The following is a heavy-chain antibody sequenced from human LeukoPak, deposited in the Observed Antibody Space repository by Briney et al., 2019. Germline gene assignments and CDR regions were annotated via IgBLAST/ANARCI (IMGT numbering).Heavy chain of an antibody. CDR2: IFHTGSS. D-gene: IGHD3-3*01. Sequence: PSETLSLTCTVSDYYISSGYFWTWIRQPPGKGVEWIGSIFHTGSSYYNPSLKSPVTISVDTSKNQFSLELTSVTAADTAVYYCARDLGLTISDNWFDPWGQGTLVTVSS. J-gene: IGHJ5*02. V-gene: IGHV4-38-2*02. CDR1: DYYISSGYF. CDR3: ARDLGLTISDNWFDP.